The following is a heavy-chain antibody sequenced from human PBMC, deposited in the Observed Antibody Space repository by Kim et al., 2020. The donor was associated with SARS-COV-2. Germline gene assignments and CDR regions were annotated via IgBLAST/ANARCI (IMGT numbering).Heavy chain of an antibody. Sequence: GGSLRLSCAASGFTFSNAWMSWVRQAPGKGLEWVGRIKSKTDGGTTDYAAPVKGRFTISRDDSKNTRYLQMNSLKTEDTAVYYCTTESVRGYTLRGYFDYWGQGTLVTVSS. CDR1: GFTFSNAW. D-gene: IGHD5-18*01. V-gene: IGHV3-15*01. J-gene: IGHJ4*02. CDR2: IKSKTDGGTT. CDR3: TTESVRGYTLRGYFDY.